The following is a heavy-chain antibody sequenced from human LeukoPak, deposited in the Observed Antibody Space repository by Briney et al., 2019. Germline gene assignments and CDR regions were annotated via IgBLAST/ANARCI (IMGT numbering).Heavy chain of an antibody. CDR3: ARQYCSGTSCPPLYYMDV. J-gene: IGHJ6*03. V-gene: IGHV3-23*01. CDR1: GFTFSGYG. Sequence: GGTLRLSCAASGFTFSGYGMNWVRQAPGTGLEWVSAISHTGDRTYYADSVRGRFTISRDNSKHTLYLQMNSLRDDDTAVYYCARQYCSGTSCPPLYYMDVWGKGTTVTVSS. D-gene: IGHD2-2*01. CDR2: ISHTGDRT.